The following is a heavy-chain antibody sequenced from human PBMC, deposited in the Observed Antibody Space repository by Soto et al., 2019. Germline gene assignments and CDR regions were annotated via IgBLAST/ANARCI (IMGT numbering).Heavy chain of an antibody. D-gene: IGHD1-1*01. CDR2: INHSGST. Sequence: SETLSLTCAVYGGSFSGYYWSWIRQPPGKGLEWIGEINHSGSTNYNPSLKSRVTISVDTSKNQFSLKLSSVTAADTAVYYCARQAIERWKDYWGQGTLVTVSS. V-gene: IGHV4-34*01. CDR3: ARQAIERWKDY. CDR1: GGSFSGYY. J-gene: IGHJ4*02.